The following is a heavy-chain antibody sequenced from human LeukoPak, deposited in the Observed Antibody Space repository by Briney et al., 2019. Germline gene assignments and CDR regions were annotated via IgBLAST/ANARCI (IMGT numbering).Heavy chain of an antibody. CDR2: ISGSGGST. CDR3: AKGGAPAKTPIGY. J-gene: IGHJ4*02. V-gene: IGHV3-23*01. CDR1: GFTFSSYA. D-gene: IGHD2-15*01. Sequence: GGSLRLSCAASGFTFSSYAMSWVRQAPGKGLEWVSAISGSGGSTYYADSVKGRFTNSRDNSKNTLYLQMNSLRAEDTAVYYCAKGGAPAKTPIGYWGQGTLVTVSS.